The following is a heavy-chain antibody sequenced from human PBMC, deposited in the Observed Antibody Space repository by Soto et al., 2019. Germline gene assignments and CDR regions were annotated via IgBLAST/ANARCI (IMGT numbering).Heavy chain of an antibody. J-gene: IGHJ4*02. CDR3: ASHLIMPGTRGFDS. Sequence: SETLCLTCTVSSGSITSSKWWSWVRQPPGKGLEWIGEIYHGGSTNYNPSLKGRVTISVDKSKNQLSLQLNSVTAADTAVYYCASHLIMPGTRGFDSWGQGTLVTVSS. V-gene: IGHV4-4*02. CDR2: IYHGGST. CDR1: SGSITSSKW. D-gene: IGHD6-13*01.